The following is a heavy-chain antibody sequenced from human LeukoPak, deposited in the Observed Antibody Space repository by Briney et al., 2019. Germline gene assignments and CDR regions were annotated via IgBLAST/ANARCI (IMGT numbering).Heavy chain of an antibody. Sequence: ASMKVSCKASGHTFTGNYMHWVRQAPGQGLEWMGWINPNSGGTNCAQKFQGRVTMTRDTSISTAYMELSRLRSDDTAVYYCARVKYCSSTSCYHYYYYYGMDVWGQGTTVTVSS. CDR1: GHTFTGNY. V-gene: IGHV1-2*02. D-gene: IGHD2-2*01. CDR2: INPNSGGT. J-gene: IGHJ6*02. CDR3: ARVKYCSSTSCYHYYYYYGMDV.